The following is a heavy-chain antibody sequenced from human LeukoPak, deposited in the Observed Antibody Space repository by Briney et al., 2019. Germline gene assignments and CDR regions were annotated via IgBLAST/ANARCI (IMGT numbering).Heavy chain of an antibody. Sequence: SETLSLTCAVYGGSSSGYYWSYIRQTPGKGLEWIGEISHSGGTNYNPSLKSRLTISVDTPKNQFSLKLNSVTAADTAVYYCASFRWAVGFEYWDQGTLVTVSS. CDR2: ISHSGGT. CDR3: ASFRWAVGFEY. V-gene: IGHV4-34*01. CDR1: GGSSSGYY. J-gene: IGHJ4*02. D-gene: IGHD2-15*01.